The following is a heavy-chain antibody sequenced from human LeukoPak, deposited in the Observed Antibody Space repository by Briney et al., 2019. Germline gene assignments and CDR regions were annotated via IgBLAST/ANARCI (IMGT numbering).Heavy chain of an antibody. V-gene: IGHV3-74*01. CDR1: GFTYSRLC. Sequence: PGGSLRLLCAAWGFTYSRLCAHWVRQAPGEGLVWVSRINSDGSDITYADSVKGRFTISRDNAKNTLYLQMNSLRAEDTAVYYCARAVSSRSSKNWFDPWGQGTLVTVSS. CDR3: ARAVSSRSSKNWFDP. D-gene: IGHD6-6*01. CDR2: INSDGSDI. J-gene: IGHJ5*02.